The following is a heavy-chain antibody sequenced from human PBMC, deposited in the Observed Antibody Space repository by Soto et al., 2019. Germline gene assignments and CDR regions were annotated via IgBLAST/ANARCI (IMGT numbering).Heavy chain of an antibody. J-gene: IGHJ6*02. D-gene: IGHD2-2*01. Sequence: PSETLSLTCNASGCSISSSSYNWRWISQPRGKGLEWIGSIYYSGSTYYNPSLKSRVTISVDTSKNQFSLKLSSVTAADTAVYYCARDIVVVPAALGSYYYYGMDVWGQGTTVT. CDR1: GCSISSSSYN. CDR2: IYYSGST. CDR3: ARDIVVVPAALGSYYYYGMDV. V-gene: IGHV4-39*02.